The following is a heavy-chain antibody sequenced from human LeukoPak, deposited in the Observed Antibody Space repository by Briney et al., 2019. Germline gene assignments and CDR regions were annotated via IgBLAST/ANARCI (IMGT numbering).Heavy chain of an antibody. D-gene: IGHD5-24*01. CDR3: ARETPRRGETRDGYR. CDR2: IKEDGSET. CDR1: GFIFKKYW. V-gene: IGHV3-7*01. Sequence: GGSLRLSCAASGFIFKKYWMNWVRQVPGKGLECLDNIKEDGSETYYADSVKGRFTISRDNPKNLLFLQINSLRVEDTAVYYCARETPRRGETRDGYRWGQGTVVTVSS. J-gene: IGHJ4*02.